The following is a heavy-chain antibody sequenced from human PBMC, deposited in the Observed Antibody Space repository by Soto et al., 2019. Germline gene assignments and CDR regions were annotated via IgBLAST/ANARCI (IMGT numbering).Heavy chain of an antibody. Sequence: AASVKVSCKASGGTFSSYAISWVRQAPGQGLEWMGGIIPIFGTANYAQKFQGRVTITADESTSTAYMELSSLRSEDTAVYYCARDGGLMGDYALVYYGMDVWGQGTTVTVSS. D-gene: IGHD4-17*01. CDR3: ARDGGLMGDYALVYYGMDV. J-gene: IGHJ6*02. CDR1: GGTFSSYA. V-gene: IGHV1-69*13. CDR2: IIPIFGTA.